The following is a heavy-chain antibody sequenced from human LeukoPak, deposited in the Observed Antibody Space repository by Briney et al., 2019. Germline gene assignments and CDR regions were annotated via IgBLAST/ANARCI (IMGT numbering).Heavy chain of an antibody. V-gene: IGHV1-2*02. CDR1: GYTFTGYY. D-gene: IGHD3-22*01. CDR3: ARGYYPTSYYYDSSGSCDY. Sequence: ASVKVSCKASGYTFTGYYMHWVRQAPGQGLEWMGWINPNSGGTNYAQKFQGRVTMTRNTSISTAYMELSSLRSEDTAVYYCARGYYPTSYYYDSSGSCDYWGQGTLVTVSS. CDR2: INPNSGGT. J-gene: IGHJ4*02.